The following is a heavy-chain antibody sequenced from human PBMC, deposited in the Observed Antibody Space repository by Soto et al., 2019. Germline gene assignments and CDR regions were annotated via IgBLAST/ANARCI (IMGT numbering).Heavy chain of an antibody. D-gene: IGHD3-10*01. CDR1: GFSLSTTGVG. Sequence: QITLKESGPTLVKPTQTLTLTCTFSGFSLSTTGVGVGWVRQPPGKALEWVGIIYWYDDKRYSPSLKSRLTIAKDTAKNQVVLTLTNMDPVDTATYFCYYSEPYFWGQGILVTVSS. CDR2: IYWYDDK. V-gene: IGHV2-5*01. J-gene: IGHJ4*02. CDR3: YYSEPYF.